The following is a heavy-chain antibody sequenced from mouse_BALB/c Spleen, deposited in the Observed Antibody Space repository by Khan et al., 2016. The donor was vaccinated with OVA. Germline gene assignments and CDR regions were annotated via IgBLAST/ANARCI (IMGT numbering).Heavy chain of an antibody. CDR2: ISPGSGDT. J-gene: IGHJ3*01. CDR1: GYTFTDYY. Sequence: QVQLKESGAELARPGASVKLSCTASGYTFTDYYINWVKQRPGQGLEWIGEISPGSGDTYYNERFMGKATLTADKSSSTAYMQLSSLTSEASAVFGCESRNYFGYTFAYWGQGTLVTVSA. CDR3: ESRNYFGYTFAY. D-gene: IGHD1-2*01. V-gene: IGHV1-77*01.